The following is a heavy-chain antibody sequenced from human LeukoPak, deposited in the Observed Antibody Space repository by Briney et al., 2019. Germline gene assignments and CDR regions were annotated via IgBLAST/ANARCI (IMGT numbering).Heavy chain of an antibody. J-gene: IGHJ5*02. D-gene: IGHD5-18*01. Sequence: ASVKVSCKASGYTFSAFHIHWVRQDPGQGLEWMGWINPNSGGTNFAPKFHGRVSMTRDTSLSTAYMELSSLGSDDTAVYYCARGDKKESLSGPSGYFDPWGQGSLVTVSS. CDR3: ARGDKKESLSGPSGYFDP. V-gene: IGHV1-2*02. CDR2: INPNSGGT. CDR1: GYTFSAFH.